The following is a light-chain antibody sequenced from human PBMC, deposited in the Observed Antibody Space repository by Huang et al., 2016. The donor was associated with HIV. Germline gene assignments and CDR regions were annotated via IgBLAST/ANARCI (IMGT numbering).Light chain of an antibody. Sequence: DIQMTQSPSSLSASVGDRVTITCRASQSISTYINWYQQKRGKAPKLLIYAAFNLQNVVPSRFSGSGSGTDFTLTISGLQPDDFATYYCQQSYSSPFTFGGGTKVEIK. V-gene: IGKV1-39*01. CDR2: AAF. CDR3: QQSYSSPFT. J-gene: IGKJ4*01. CDR1: QSISTY.